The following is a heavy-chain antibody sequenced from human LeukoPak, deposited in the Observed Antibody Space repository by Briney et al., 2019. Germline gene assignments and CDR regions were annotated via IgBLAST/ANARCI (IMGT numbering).Heavy chain of an antibody. V-gene: IGHV1-18*01. CDR2: ISAYNGNT. J-gene: IGHJ6*03. D-gene: IGHD1-26*01. CDR1: GYTFTSYG. Sequence: GASVKVSCKASGYTFTSYGISWVRQAPGQGLEWMGWISAYNGNTNYAQKLQGRVTMTTDTSTSTAYMELRSLRSDDTAVYYCARKVGATIPHYYYYMDVWGKGTTVTVSS. CDR3: ARKVGATIPHYYYYMDV.